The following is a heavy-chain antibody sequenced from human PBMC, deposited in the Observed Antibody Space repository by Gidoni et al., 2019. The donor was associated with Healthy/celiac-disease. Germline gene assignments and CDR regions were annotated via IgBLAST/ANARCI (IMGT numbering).Heavy chain of an antibody. Sequence: QVQLVQSGAEVNKPGASVRVSCKPSGYTFTGYYMHWVRQAPGQGLEWMGRINPNSGGTNYAQKCQGRVTRTRDTSISTAYMELSRLRSDDTAVYYCARSYSSGPPVYWGQGTLVTVSS. CDR2: INPNSGGT. CDR3: ARSYSSGPPVY. J-gene: IGHJ4*02. CDR1: GYTFTGYY. V-gene: IGHV1-2*06. D-gene: IGHD6-19*01.